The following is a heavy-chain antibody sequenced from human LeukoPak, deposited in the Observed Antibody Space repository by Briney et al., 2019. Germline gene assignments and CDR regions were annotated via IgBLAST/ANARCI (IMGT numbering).Heavy chain of an antibody. CDR1: GFTFTGYW. V-gene: IGHV3-74*03. CDR2: IYSDGSST. CDR3: TRGMAAAGTPWFDP. Sequence: PGGSLRLSCAGSGFTFTGYWMHWVRQAPGKGLVWVSRIYSDGSSTTYADSVKGRFTISRDNAKNTLYLQMNSLRVEDTAVYYCTRGMAAAGTPWFDPWGQGTLVTVSS. J-gene: IGHJ5*02. D-gene: IGHD6-13*01.